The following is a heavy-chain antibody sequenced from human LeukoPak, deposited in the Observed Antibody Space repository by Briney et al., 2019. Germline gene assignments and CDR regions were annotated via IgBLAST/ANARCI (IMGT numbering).Heavy chain of an antibody. CDR1: GFSFSYYW. CDR3: VRDWGGSYYGLDF. V-gene: IGHV3-74*01. D-gene: IGHD1-26*01. J-gene: IGHJ4*02. CDR2: IIGDGTRT. Sequence: GSLRLSCAASGFSFSYYWMHWVRQGSGKGPVWVSRIIGDGTRTDYADSVKGRFTISRDNAKSTLYLQMNSLTVEDTAVYYCVRDWGGSYYGLDFWGQGTLVTVSS.